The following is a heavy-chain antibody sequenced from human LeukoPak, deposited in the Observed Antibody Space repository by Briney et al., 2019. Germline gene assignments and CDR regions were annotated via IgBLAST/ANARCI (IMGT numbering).Heavy chain of an antibody. CDR2: ISGSGGST. CDR3: ARHSGSYQPAEYFQH. J-gene: IGHJ1*01. Sequence: PGGSLRLSCTASGFTFSSYAMSWVRQAPGKGLEWVSTISGSGGSTYYADSVKGRFTISKDSSKNTLYLQMNSLRAEDTAVYYCARHSGSYQPAEYFQHWGQGTLVTVSS. D-gene: IGHD1-26*01. CDR1: GFTFSSYA. V-gene: IGHV3-23*01.